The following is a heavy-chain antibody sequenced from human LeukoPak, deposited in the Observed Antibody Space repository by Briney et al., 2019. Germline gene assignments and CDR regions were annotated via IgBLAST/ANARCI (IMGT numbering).Heavy chain of an antibody. CDR3: AKDRLGAMLYFDC. D-gene: IGHD1-26*01. CDR1: GYTFTSNY. CDR2: ISPSGGST. Sequence: ASVKVSRKAFGYTFTSNYMHWVRQAPGQGPEWMGVISPSGGSTTYAQKFQGRVTLTRDMSTSTDYLELSSLRSEDTAVYYCAKDRLGAMLYFDCWGQGTLVTVSS. J-gene: IGHJ4*02. V-gene: IGHV1-46*01.